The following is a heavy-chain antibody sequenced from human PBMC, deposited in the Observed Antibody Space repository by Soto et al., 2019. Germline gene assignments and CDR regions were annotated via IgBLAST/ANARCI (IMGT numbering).Heavy chain of an antibody. J-gene: IGHJ4*02. CDR3: ARNDYNGNSVDY. CDR2: IYPGDSDT. Sequence: PVESLKISCQASGYTFTSYWIGWVRQMPGKGLEWMGIIYPGDSDTRYSPSFQGQVTISADKSTSTAYLQWSSLKASDTAIYYCARNDYNGNSVDYWGQGALVTVSS. CDR1: GYTFTSYW. D-gene: IGHD4-4*01. V-gene: IGHV5-51*01.